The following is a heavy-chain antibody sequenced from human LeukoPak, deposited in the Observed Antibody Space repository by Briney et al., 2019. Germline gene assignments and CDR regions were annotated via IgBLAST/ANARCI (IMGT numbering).Heavy chain of an antibody. CDR2: ISGSGGST. D-gene: IGHD4-17*01. V-gene: IGHV3-23*01. J-gene: IGHJ3*02. CDR3: AKDRGFGDYTRVDDAFDI. Sequence: GGSLRLSCAASGFTFSSYAMSWVRQAPGKGLEWVSAISGSGGSTYYADSVKGRFTISRDFSRNTVFLQMNSPRAEDTAVYYCAKDRGFGDYTRVDDAFDIWGQGTMVTVSS. CDR1: GFTFSSYA.